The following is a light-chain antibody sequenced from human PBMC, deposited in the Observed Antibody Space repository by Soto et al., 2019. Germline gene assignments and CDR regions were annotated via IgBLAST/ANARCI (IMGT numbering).Light chain of an antibody. V-gene: IGKV1-5*03. CDR2: KAS. Sequence: IQMTHSPSSLSASVGYRVTITFRASQSISSWLAWYQQKPGKAPKLLIYKASSLESGVPSRFSGSGSGTEFTLTISSLQPDDFATYYCQPYNIYPLIFGGGTKVDIK. J-gene: IGKJ4*01. CDR1: QSISSW. CDR3: QPYNIYPLI.